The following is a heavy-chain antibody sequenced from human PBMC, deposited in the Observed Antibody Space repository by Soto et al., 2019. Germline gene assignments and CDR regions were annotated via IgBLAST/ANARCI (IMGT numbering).Heavy chain of an antibody. J-gene: IGHJ5*02. CDR1: GDSVSSNSAA. V-gene: IGHV6-1*01. CDR2: TYYRSKWYN. Sequence: SPTLSLTCAISGDSVSSNSAAWNWIRQSPSRGLEWLGRTYYRSKWYNDYAVSVKSRITINPDTSKNQFSLQLNSVTPEDTAVYYCARVFDFWSGYYTHNWFDPWGQGTLVTVSS. CDR3: ARVFDFWSGYYTHNWFDP. D-gene: IGHD3-3*01.